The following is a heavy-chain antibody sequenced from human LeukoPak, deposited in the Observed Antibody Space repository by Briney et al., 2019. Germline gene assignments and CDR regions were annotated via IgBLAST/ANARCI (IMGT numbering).Heavy chain of an antibody. CDR2: SGSGGDT. CDR3: AKARGATYGTYYFDY. V-gene: IGHV3-23*01. J-gene: IGHJ4*02. D-gene: IGHD4/OR15-4a*01. CDR1: GFTFSNYA. Sequence: GGSLRLSCAASGFTFSNYAMNWVRQAPGKGLEWVSISGSGGDTYYADSVKGRFTISRDNSKNTLYLQMNSLRAEDTAVYYCAKARGATYGTYYFDYWGQGTLVTVSS.